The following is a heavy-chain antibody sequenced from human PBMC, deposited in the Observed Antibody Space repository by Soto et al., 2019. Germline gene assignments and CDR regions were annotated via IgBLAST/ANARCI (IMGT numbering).Heavy chain of an antibody. D-gene: IGHD6-13*01. CDR1: GFTFSSYA. CDR3: ATELYSSSWYSEYFQH. V-gene: IGHV3-23*01. Sequence: EVQLLESGGGLVQPGGSLRLSCAASGFTFSSYAMSWVRQAPGKGLEWVSAISGSGGSTYYADSVKGRFTISRDNSKNTLYLQMNSLRAEDTAVYYCATELYSSSWYSEYFQHWGQGTLVTVSS. CDR2: ISGSGGST. J-gene: IGHJ1*01.